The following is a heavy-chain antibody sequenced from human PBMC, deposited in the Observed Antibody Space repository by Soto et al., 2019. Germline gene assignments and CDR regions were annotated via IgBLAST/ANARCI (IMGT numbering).Heavy chain of an antibody. J-gene: IGHJ6*02. CDR1: GFTFSSYG. CDR2: ISYDGSNK. Sequence: QVQLVESGGGVVQPGRSLRLSCAASGFTFSSYGMHWVRQAPGKGLEWVAVISYDGSNKYYADSVKGRFTISRDNSKNTLYLQMNSLRAEDTAVYYCAKTPYGSGSYFHYYYYGMDVWGQGTTVTVSS. D-gene: IGHD3-10*01. CDR3: AKTPYGSGSYFHYYYYGMDV. V-gene: IGHV3-30*18.